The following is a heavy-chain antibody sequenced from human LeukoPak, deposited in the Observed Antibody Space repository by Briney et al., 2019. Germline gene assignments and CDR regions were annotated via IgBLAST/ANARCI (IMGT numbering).Heavy chain of an antibody. D-gene: IGHD4-17*01. Sequence: SETLSLTCAVSGYSISNDYYWGWIRQLPGRGLEWIGHIYHSGSGYYNPSLKSRVAMSVDTSKNQFSLKLSSVTAVDTAVYYCTRKATTGPTKAAFDVWGQGTMVTVSS. V-gene: IGHV4-28*01. CDR3: TRKATTGPTKAAFDV. CDR2: IYHSGSG. CDR1: GYSISNDYY. J-gene: IGHJ3*01.